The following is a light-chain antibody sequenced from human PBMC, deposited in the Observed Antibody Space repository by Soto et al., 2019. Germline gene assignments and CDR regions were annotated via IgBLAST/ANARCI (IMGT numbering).Light chain of an antibody. CDR3: QQYDSSPRT. J-gene: IGKJ1*01. V-gene: IGKV3-20*01. CDR1: QSVNINY. CDR2: GAY. Sequence: EIVLTQSPGTLSLSPGERATLSCRASQSVNINYLAWYQQKPGQGPRLLMYGAYRRTTGIPDRFSGSGSATDFTLTISRVEQEDFSVYYCQQYDSSPRTFGQGTKVEIK.